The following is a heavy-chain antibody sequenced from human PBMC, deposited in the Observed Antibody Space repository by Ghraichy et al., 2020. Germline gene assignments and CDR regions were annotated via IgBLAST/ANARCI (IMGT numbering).Heavy chain of an antibody. CDR2: ITPYNGNT. Sequence: ASVKVSCKACGDTFCTSVMNSLLQSPRQVLEWKGWITPYNGNTNYAQKLQDRITMTTDTSTSTAYMELRSLRSDDTAVYYCARERVERNEDTFDYCGQGTLVTVSS. J-gene: IGHJ4*02. CDR1: GDTFCTSV. D-gene: IGHD2-15*01. V-gene: IGHV1-18*01. CDR3: ARERVERNEDTFDY.